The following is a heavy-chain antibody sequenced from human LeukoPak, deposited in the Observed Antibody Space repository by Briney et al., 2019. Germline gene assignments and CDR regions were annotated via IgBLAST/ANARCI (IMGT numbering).Heavy chain of an antibody. CDR3: ARDETTVTTASYYYYMDV. J-gene: IGHJ6*03. CDR2: MRRDGSEK. D-gene: IGHD4-11*01. Sequence: GGALRLSCAATGFTFNSYWMNWVRQSPGEGREWVANMRRDGSEKYYLWSLNGGITISRDNAKNSLYLQLNSLRAEDTAVYYCARDETTVTTASYYYYMDVWGKGTTVTVSS. V-gene: IGHV3-7*01. CDR1: GFTFNSYW.